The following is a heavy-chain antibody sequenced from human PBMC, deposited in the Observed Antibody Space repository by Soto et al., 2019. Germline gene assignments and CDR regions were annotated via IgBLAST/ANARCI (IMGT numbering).Heavy chain of an antibody. V-gene: IGHV3-23*01. D-gene: IGHD1-26*01. CDR1: GFTFSSYA. CDR2: ISGSGGST. CDR3: ARRGSGSDYEY. J-gene: IGHJ4*02. Sequence: EVQLLESGGGLVQPGGSLRLSCAASGFTFSSYAMRWVRQAPGKGLEWVSAISGSGGSTYYAHSVKGRFTISRDNHKNPLYLQMNGLRAEDTAVYYSARRGSGSDYEYWGQGTLVTVSS.